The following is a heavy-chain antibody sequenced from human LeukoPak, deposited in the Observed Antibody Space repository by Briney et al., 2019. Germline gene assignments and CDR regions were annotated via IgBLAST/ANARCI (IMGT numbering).Heavy chain of an antibody. CDR3: ARDSDYSGNGNGDWFDP. J-gene: IGHJ5*02. CDR2: ISNYFGVT. CDR1: GFRFSSFG. D-gene: IGHD4-11*01. Sequence: ASVKVSCKASGFRFSSFGVSWVRQAPGQGLEWMGWISNYFGVTHYAEKFEDRVTMTVDTSTTTVYMELRSLKYDDTAIYYCARDSDYSGNGNGDWFDPRGQGTVVIVSS. V-gene: IGHV1-18*04.